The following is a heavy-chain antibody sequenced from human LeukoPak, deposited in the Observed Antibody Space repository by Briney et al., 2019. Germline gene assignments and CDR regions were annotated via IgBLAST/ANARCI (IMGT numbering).Heavy chain of an antibody. CDR3: ARESAVWRAPENDAFDI. J-gene: IGHJ3*02. CDR2: IIPIFGTA. V-gene: IGHV1-69*05. Sequence: SVKVSCKASGGTFSSYAISWVRQAPGQGLEWMGGIIPIFGTANYAQKFQGRVTITTDESTSTAYMELSSLKSEDTAVYYCARESAVWRAPENDAFDIWGQGTMVTVSS. CDR1: GGTFSSYA. D-gene: IGHD3-3*01.